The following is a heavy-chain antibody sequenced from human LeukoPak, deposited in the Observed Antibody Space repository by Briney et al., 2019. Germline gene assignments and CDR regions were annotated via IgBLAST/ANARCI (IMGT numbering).Heavy chain of an antibody. D-gene: IGHD1-1*01. V-gene: IGHV3-48*04. CDR3: ARDAGYPSADY. J-gene: IGHJ4*02. CDR1: GLTFSTYG. Sequence: GGSLRLSCAGSGLTFSTYGMSWVHQTPGKGLEWVSYISSSGSTIYYADSVKGRFTISRDNAKNSLYLQMNSPRAEDTAVYYCARDAGYPSADYWGQGTLVTVSS. CDR2: ISSSGSTI.